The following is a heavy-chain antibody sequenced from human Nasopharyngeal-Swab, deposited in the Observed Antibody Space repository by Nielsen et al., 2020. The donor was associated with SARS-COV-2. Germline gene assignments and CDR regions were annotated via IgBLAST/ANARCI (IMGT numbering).Heavy chain of an antibody. CDR1: GFTFSDYY. Sequence: GESLKISCAASGFTFSDYYMSWIRQAPGKGLEWVSYISSSGSTIYYADSMKGRFTISRDNAKNSLYLQMNSPRAEDTAVYYCASELELNAEYFQHWGQGTLVTVSS. D-gene: IGHD1-7*01. V-gene: IGHV3-11*04. CDR2: ISSSGSTI. J-gene: IGHJ1*01. CDR3: ASELELNAEYFQH.